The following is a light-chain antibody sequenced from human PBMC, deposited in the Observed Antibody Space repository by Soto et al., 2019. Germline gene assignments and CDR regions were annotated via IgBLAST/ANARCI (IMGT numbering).Light chain of an antibody. Sequence: EIVLTQSPATLSLSPGERATLSCRASQSVSSYLAWYQQKPGQAPRLLIYGASNRATGIPARFSGSGSGTDFTLPLSSLEPEDFAVYYCQHRGRWPRTFGQGTKLESK. CDR1: QSVSSY. V-gene: IGKV3-11*01. CDR2: GAS. CDR3: QHRGRWPRT. J-gene: IGKJ2*01.